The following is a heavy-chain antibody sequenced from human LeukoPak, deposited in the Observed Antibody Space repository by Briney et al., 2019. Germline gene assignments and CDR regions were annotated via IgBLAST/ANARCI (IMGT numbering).Heavy chain of an antibody. V-gene: IGHV1-2*06. J-gene: IGHJ3*02. Sequence: GASVKVSCKASGYTFTGYYMHWARQAPGQGLVWMGRINPNSGGTNYAQKFQGRVTMTRDTSISTAYMELSRLRSDDTAVYYCAREGRELSAFDIWGQGTMVTVSS. CDR3: AREGRELSAFDI. D-gene: IGHD3-10*01. CDR1: GYTFTGYY. CDR2: INPNSGGT.